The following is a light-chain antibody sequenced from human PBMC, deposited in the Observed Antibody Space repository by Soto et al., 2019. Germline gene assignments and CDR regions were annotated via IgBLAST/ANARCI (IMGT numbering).Light chain of an antibody. CDR2: EGR. Sequence: LAQPASVSGSPGQSITISCTGTSSDVGSYNLVSWYQQHPGKAPKVIIYEGRKRPSGVSNRFSGSKSGNTASLTISGLQAEDEADYYCCSFAGSTPFVSGNGTKLTVL. J-gene: IGLJ1*01. V-gene: IGLV2-23*01. CDR1: SSDVGSYNL. CDR3: CSFAGSTPFV.